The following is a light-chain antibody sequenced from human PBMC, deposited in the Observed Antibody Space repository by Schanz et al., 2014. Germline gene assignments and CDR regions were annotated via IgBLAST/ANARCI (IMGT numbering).Light chain of an antibody. Sequence: IVLTQSPGTLSLSPGERATLSCRASQSIGSFWLAWYQQKPGQAPRLLIYGASTRATGIPARFSGSGSGTEFTLTIGSLQSEDFAVYYCQQYNNWPRTFGQGTKLDIK. CDR3: QQYNNWPRT. CDR2: GAS. V-gene: IGKV3-15*01. J-gene: IGKJ2*01. CDR1: QSIGSF.